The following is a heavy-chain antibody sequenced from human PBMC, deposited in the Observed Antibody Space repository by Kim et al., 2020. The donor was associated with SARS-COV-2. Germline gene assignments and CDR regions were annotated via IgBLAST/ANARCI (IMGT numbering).Heavy chain of an antibody. CDR3: ATHSMIVVVPDY. J-gene: IGHJ4*02. Sequence: SETLSLTCTVSGGSISSSSYYWGWIRQPPGKGLEWIGSIYYSGSTYYNPSLKSRVTISVDTSKNQFSLKLSSVTAADTAVYYCATHSMIVVVPDYWGQGTLVTVSS. CDR2: IYYSGST. CDR1: GGSISSSSYY. V-gene: IGHV4-39*01. D-gene: IGHD3-22*01.